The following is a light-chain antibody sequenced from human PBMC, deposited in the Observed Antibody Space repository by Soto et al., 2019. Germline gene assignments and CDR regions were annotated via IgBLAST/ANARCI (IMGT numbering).Light chain of an antibody. V-gene: IGLV1-44*01. CDR2: SNN. Sequence: QSVLTQPPSASGTPGQRVTISCSGSSSNFGSNSVSWYQHLPGTAPRLLIYSNNQRPSGVPDRFSGSKSGTSASLAISGLQSEDKAEYYCAAWDDSLKGPVFGGGTKLTVL. CDR1: SSNFGSNS. J-gene: IGLJ3*02. CDR3: AAWDDSLKGPV.